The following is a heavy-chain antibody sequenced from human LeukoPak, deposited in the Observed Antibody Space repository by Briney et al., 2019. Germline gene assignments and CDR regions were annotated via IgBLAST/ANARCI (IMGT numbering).Heavy chain of an antibody. J-gene: IGHJ4*02. CDR3: ARGKYGGYFIDY. Sequence: GGFLRLSCGASGFTFTTHWIHWVRQAPGKGLVWVSRIKPDGSDTNYADSVKGRFTISRDNAKNTVYLQMNSLRAEDTAVYYCARGKYGGYFIDYWGQGTLVTVSS. D-gene: IGHD5-12*01. CDR2: IKPDGSDT. V-gene: IGHV3-74*01. CDR1: GFTFTTHW.